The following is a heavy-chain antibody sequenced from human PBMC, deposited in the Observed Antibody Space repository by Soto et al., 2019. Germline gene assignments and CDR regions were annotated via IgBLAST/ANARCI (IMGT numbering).Heavy chain of an antibody. V-gene: IGHV1-69*08. CDR2: IIPILGIA. J-gene: IGHJ4*02. CDR3: ARDPSTVTPFDY. D-gene: IGHD4-17*01. Sequence: QVQLVQSGAEVKKPGSSVKVSCKASGGTFSSYTISWVRQAPGQGLEWMGRIIPILGIANYAQKFQGRVTITADKSTSTAYMDLSILRSEDTAVYYCARDPSTVTPFDYWGQGTLVTVSS. CDR1: GGTFSSYT.